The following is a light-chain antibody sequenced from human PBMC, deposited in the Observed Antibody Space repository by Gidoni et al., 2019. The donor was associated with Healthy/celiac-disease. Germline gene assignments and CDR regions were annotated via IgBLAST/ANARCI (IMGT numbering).Light chain of an antibody. CDR3: QSYDSSLSGSAV. J-gene: IGLJ3*02. CDR1: SSNIGAGYD. CDR2: GQS. V-gene: IGLV1-40*01. Sequence: QSVLTPPPSVSRAPGQGVTISCTGSSSNIGAGYDVHWYQQLPGTAPKLLIYGQSNRPSGVPDRFSGSKSGTSASLAITGLQAEDEADYYCQSYDSSLSGSAVFGGGTKLTVL.